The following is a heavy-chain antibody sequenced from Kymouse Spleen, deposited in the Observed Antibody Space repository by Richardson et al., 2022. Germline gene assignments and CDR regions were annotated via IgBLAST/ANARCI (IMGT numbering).Heavy chain of an antibody. CDR2: ISWNSGSI. J-gene: IGHJ6*02. CDR3: AKALLSGSYYYYYYGMDV. V-gene: IGHV3-9*01. D-gene: IGHD1-26*01. CDR1: GFTFDDYA. Sequence: EVQLVESGGGLVQPGRSLRLSCAASGFTFDDYAMHWVRQAPGKGLEWVSGISWNSGSIGYADSVKGRFTISRDNAKNSLYLQMNSLRAEDTALYYCAKALLSGSYYYYYYGMDVWGQGTTVTVSS.